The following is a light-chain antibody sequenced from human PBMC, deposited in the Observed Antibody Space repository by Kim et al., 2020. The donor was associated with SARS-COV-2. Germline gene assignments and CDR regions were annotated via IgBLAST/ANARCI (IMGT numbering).Light chain of an antibody. CDR1: KIGSKT. V-gene: IGLV3-21*01. CDR3: QVWDSSSDHVV. J-gene: IGLJ2*01. CDR2: YDS. Sequence: SYELTQPPSVSVAPGTTATITCGGNKIGSKTDHWYRQKPGQAPVVVIYYDSDRPSGIPDRFSGSNSGNTAPLTIHMVEAGGEADYFCQVWDSSSDHVVFGGGTKVTVL.